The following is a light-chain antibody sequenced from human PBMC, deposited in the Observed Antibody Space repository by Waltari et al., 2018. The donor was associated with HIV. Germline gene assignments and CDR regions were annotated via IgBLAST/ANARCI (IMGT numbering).Light chain of an antibody. V-gene: IGKV1-39*01. CDR3: QQSYTSSYT. J-gene: IGKJ2*01. CDR1: QSIGDH. CDR2: GAS. Sequence: DMQMTQSPSSLSAPVGDRVTVTCRASQSIGDHLNWFQQRPGKAPTLLIFGASSLHSGVPTRFSGSGSGTDFTLTIHSLQPEDFATYWCQQSYTSSYTFGQGTRLEIK.